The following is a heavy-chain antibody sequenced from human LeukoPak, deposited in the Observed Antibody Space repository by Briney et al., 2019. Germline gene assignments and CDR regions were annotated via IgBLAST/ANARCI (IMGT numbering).Heavy chain of an antibody. D-gene: IGHD5-18*01. CDR1: GYTFTRYY. CDR2: INPSGGST. CDR3: AREMNEYSYDPLFDY. J-gene: IGHJ4*02. Sequence: GASVKASCKASGYTFTRYYMHWVRQAPGQGLEWMGRINPSGGSTTYAEKFQGRVTLTRDTSTSIVYMELSSLRSEDTAVYYCAREMNEYSYDPLFDYWGQGTLVTVSS. V-gene: IGHV1-46*01.